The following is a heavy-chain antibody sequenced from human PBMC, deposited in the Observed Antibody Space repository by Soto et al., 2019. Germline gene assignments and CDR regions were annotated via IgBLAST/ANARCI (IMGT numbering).Heavy chain of an antibody. CDR2: IYYSGST. D-gene: IGHD2-15*01. CDR3: ARERGSVVGWFDP. CDR1: GGSISSYY. J-gene: IGHJ5*02. Sequence: QVQLQESGPGLVKPSETLSLTCTVSGGSISSYYWSWIRQPPGKGLEWIGYIYYSGSTNYNPSLKSRVTISVDTSKNQFSLKLSSVTAADTAVYYCARERGSVVGWFDPWGQGTLVTVSS. V-gene: IGHV4-59*01.